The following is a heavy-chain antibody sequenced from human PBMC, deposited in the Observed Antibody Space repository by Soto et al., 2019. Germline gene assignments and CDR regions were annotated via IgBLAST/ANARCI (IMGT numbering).Heavy chain of an antibody. CDR1: GESIRSDTDY. CDR2: IYYSGST. D-gene: IGHD3-10*01. J-gene: IGHJ5*02. CDR3: ARRLEEFGNYWFDP. Sequence: SETLSLTCTVSGESIRSDTDYWAWIRQPPGKGPEWIGSIYYSGSTCYNPSLKSRITISVDTSKNQFSLRLNSVTAADTAVYYCARRLEEFGNYWFDPWGQGTLVTVSS. V-gene: IGHV4-39*01.